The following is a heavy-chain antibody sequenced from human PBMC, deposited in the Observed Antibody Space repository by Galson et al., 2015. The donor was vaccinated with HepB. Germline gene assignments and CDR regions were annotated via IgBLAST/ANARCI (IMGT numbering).Heavy chain of an antibody. CDR3: ARAHLNFYGSGSYYNVTRTGYYYYGMDV. Sequence: SVKVSCKASGYTFTSYAMHWVRQAPGQRLEWMGWINAGNGNTKYSQKFQGRVTITRDTSASTAYMELSSLRSEDTAVYYCARAHLNFYGSGSYYNVTRTGYYYYGMDVWGQGTTVTVSS. D-gene: IGHD3-10*01. V-gene: IGHV1-3*01. CDR1: GYTFTSYA. CDR2: INAGNGNT. J-gene: IGHJ6*02.